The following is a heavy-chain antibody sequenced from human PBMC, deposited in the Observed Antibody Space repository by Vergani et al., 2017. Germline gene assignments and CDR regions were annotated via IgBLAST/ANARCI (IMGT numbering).Heavy chain of an antibody. Sequence: EVQLVESGGGLVQPGGSLRLSCAASGFTFSSYSMNWVRQAPGKGREWVSYISSSSSTIYYADSVKGRFTISRDNAKNSLYLQMNSLRAEDTAVYYCARGIVVVTSRFHYWGQGTLVTVSS. CDR3: ARGIVVVTSRFHY. CDR2: ISSSSSTI. D-gene: IGHD2-21*02. CDR1: GFTFSSYS. J-gene: IGHJ4*02. V-gene: IGHV3-48*01.